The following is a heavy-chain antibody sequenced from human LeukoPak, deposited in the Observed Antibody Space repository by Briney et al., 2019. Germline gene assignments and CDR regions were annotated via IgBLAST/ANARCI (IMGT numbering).Heavy chain of an antibody. CDR1: GDSVSSDTAA. V-gene: IGHV6-1*01. J-gene: IGHJ5*01. CDR3: ARDPSDDQGFDC. CDR2: TYYRSKWTY. Sequence: SQTLSLTCAISGDSVSSDTAAWYWIRQSPSRGLEWLGRTYYRSKWTYEYAESVRSRITINVDTSKNQFSLHLNSVTPEDTAVYYCARDPSDDQGFDCWGQGTLVTVSS. D-gene: IGHD3-3*01.